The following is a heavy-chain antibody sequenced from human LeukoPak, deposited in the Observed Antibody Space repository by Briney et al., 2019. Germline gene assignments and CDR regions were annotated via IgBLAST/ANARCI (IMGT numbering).Heavy chain of an antibody. CDR3: ARDSGYNAFDY. V-gene: IGHV3-7*05. CDR2: INQDGSAK. J-gene: IGHJ4*02. CDR1: GFLFSNSW. Sequence: GGSLRLSCADSGFLFSNSWMAWVRQAPGRGLEWLANINQDGSAKTCVDSVKGRFTISRDNAKNSLYLQMNSLRAEDTAMYYCARDSGYNAFDYWGQGTPVTVSS. D-gene: IGHD5-12*01.